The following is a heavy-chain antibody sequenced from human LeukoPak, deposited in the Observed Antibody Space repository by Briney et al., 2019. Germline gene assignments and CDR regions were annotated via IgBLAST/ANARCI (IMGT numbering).Heavy chain of an antibody. CDR3: AREGGSYQALDY. CDR2: IIPIFGTA. J-gene: IGHJ4*02. D-gene: IGHD5-12*01. V-gene: IGHV1-69*05. Sequence: SVKVSCKASGGTFSSCAISWVRQAPGQGLEWMGRIIPIFGTANYAQKFQGRVTITTDESTSTAYMELSNLRSEDTAVYYCAREGGSYQALDYWGQGTLVTVSS. CDR1: GGTFSSCA.